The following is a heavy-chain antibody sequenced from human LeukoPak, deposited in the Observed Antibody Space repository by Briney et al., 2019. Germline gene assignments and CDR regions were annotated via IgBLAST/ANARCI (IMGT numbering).Heavy chain of an antibody. V-gene: IGHV1-2*07. D-gene: IGHD4/OR15-4a*01. CDR3: AREGANYRGFDY. J-gene: IGHJ4*02. CDR2: INPNSAGT. Sequence: ATARVSSTASGYTFTDYYMHWVRQTPGQGLEWMGWINPNSAGTNSTHKFQGRVTLKRDTSISTAYMELSRLRSDDTAVYYCAREGANYRGFDYWGQGTLVTVSS. CDR1: GYTFTDYY.